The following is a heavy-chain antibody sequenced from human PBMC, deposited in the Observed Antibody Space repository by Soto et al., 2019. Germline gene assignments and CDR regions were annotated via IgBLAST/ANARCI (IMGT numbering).Heavy chain of an antibody. J-gene: IGHJ4*02. CDR2: INHSGST. D-gene: IGHD3-9*01. CDR1: GGSFSGYY. V-gene: IGHV4-34*01. Sequence: PSETLSLTCAVYGGSFSGYYWSWIRQPPGKGLEWIGEINHSGSTNYNPSLKSRVTISVDTSKNQFSLKLSSVTAADTAVYYCARRRLRYFVGTDYWGQGTLVTVSS. CDR3: ARRRLRYFVGTDY.